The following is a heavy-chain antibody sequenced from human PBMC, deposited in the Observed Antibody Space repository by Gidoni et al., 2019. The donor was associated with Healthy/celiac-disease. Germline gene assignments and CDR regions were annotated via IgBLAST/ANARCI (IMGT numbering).Heavy chain of an antibody. V-gene: IGHV3-30*18. J-gene: IGHJ6*03. CDR1: GFTFSSYG. Sequence: QVQLVASGGGVVQPGRSLRLSCAASGFTFSSYGIHWVRQAPGKGREWVAVISYDGSNKYYADSVKGRFTISRDNSKNTLYLQMNSLRAEDTAVYYCAKDTSGYSGYDFGYYYMDVWGKGTTVTVSS. CDR2: ISYDGSNK. CDR3: AKDTSGYSGYDFGYYYMDV. D-gene: IGHD5-12*01.